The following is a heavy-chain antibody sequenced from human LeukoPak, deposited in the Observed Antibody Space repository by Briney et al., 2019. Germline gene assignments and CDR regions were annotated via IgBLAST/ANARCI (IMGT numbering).Heavy chain of an antibody. J-gene: IGHJ4*02. CDR1: GFTFDESA. CDR3: TREQVVGDFDY. V-gene: IGHV3-73*01. CDR2: IRSRANRYAA. Sequence: GGSLTLSCAASGFTFDESAVHWVRQASGKGLEWVGRIRSRANRYAAAYAASVKGRFTLSRDDSKNTAYLQMNSLTTEDTAVYYCTREQVVGDFDYWGQGTLVTVSS. D-gene: IGHD6-6*01.